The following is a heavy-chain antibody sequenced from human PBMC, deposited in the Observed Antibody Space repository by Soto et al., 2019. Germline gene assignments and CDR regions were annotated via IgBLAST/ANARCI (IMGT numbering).Heavy chain of an antibody. CDR3: AKVPYDFWSGYYSEY. D-gene: IGHD3-3*01. Sequence: PGGSLRLSCAASGFTFSSYAMSWVRQAPGKGLEWVSAISGSGGSTYYADSVKGRFTISRDNSKNTLYLQMNSLRAEDTAVYYCAKVPYDFWSGYYSEYWGQGTLVTVSS. V-gene: IGHV3-23*01. J-gene: IGHJ4*02. CDR1: GFTFSSYA. CDR2: ISGSGGST.